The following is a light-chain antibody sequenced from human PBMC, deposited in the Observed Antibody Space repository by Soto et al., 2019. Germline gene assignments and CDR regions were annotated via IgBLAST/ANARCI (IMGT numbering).Light chain of an antibody. J-gene: IGKJ1*01. CDR3: HQYSTYSWT. CDR2: DAS. V-gene: IGKV1-5*01. Sequence: IQLNQSPSNMFGCDGGKVTMTCRASQSISTWLAWYQQKPGKAPKLLIYDASTLESGVPSMFSGSGSGTEFTLTIFSLQPDDFATYYCHQYSTYSWTFGQRTKVDI. CDR1: QSISTW.